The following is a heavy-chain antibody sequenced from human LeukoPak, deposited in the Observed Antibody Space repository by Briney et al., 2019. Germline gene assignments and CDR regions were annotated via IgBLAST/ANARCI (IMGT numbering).Heavy chain of an antibody. CDR3: AKPDSSCYYFFDN. Sequence: PVGSLSPSRAASGFTLKSYSMHWVRQAPGKGLVWVSRINTDGSSTTFADSVKGRFTISRDNAKNTLYLQMNSLRAEDTAVYYCAKPDSSCYYFFDNWGQGTLVTVSS. V-gene: IGHV3-74*01. CDR2: INTDGSST. D-gene: IGHD3-22*01. CDR1: GFTLKSYS. J-gene: IGHJ4*02.